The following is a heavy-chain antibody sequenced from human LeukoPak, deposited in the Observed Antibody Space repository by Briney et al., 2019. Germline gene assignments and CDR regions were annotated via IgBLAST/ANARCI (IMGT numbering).Heavy chain of an antibody. CDR3: ASGYSSGWYLGRLDY. J-gene: IGHJ4*02. V-gene: IGHV4-34*01. CDR1: GGSFSGYY. D-gene: IGHD6-19*01. Sequence: SETLSLTCAVYGGSFSGYYWSWIRQPPGKGLEWIGEINHSGSTNYNPSLKSRVTISVDTSKNQFSLKLSSMTAADTAVYYCASGYSSGWYLGRLDYWGQGTLVTVSS. CDR2: INHSGST.